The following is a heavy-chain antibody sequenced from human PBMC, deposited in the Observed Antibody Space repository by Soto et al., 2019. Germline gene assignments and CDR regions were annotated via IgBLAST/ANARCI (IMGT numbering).Heavy chain of an antibody. J-gene: IGHJ4*02. CDR1: GFTFSSYA. Sequence: EVQLLESGGGLVQPGGSLRLSCAASGFTFSSYAMSWVRQAPGKGLEWVSAISGSGGSTYYADSVQCRFTISKDNSKNTLYLQMNSLRAEDTAVYYCAKQNYGVVIYYWGQGTLVTVSS. D-gene: IGHD4-17*01. CDR2: ISGSGGST. V-gene: IGHV3-23*01. CDR3: AKQNYGVVIYY.